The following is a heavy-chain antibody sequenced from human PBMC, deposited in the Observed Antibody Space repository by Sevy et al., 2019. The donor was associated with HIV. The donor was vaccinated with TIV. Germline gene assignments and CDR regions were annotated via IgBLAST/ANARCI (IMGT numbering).Heavy chain of an antibody. CDR3: AKEDYGGNLPNYFAS. Sequence: GGSLRLSCAASGFTFSTYALHWVRQAPGKGLEWVALISYDGNNRYYADSVKGRFTISRDNSKNTLYLQMDSVRPEDTAVYYCAKEDYGGNLPNYFASWGQGTRVTVSS. V-gene: IGHV3-30*18. CDR2: ISYDGNNR. J-gene: IGHJ4*02. D-gene: IGHD4-17*01. CDR1: GFTFSTYA.